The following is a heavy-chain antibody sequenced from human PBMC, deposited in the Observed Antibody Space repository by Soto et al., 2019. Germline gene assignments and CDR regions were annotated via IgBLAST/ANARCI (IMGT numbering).Heavy chain of an antibody. V-gene: IGHV1-46*01. D-gene: IGHD1-26*01. CDR2: INPSGGST. J-gene: IGHJ4*02. CDR3: ASRRVGATGFDY. CDR1: GYTFTSYY. Sequence: QVQLVQSGAEVKKPGASVKVSCKASGYTFTSYYMHWVRQAPGQGLEWMGIINPSGGSTSYAQKFQGRVTMTRDMSTSTVYMELSSLRSEDTAVYYCASRRVGATGFDYWGQGTLVTVSS.